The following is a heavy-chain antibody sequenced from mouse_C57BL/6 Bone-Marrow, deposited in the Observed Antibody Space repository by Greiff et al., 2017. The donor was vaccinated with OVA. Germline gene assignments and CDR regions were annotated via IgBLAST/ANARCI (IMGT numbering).Heavy chain of an antibody. CDR1: GYTFTSYW. CDR3: ARSYYSNYDFAY. V-gene: IGHV1-59*01. D-gene: IGHD2-5*01. J-gene: IGHJ3*01. Sequence: VQLQQPGAELVRPGTSVKLSCKASGYTFTSYWMHWVKQRPGQGLEWIGVIAPSDSYTNYNQKFKGKATLTVDTSSCTAYMQLSSLTSEDSAVYYCARSYYSNYDFAYWGQGTLVTVSA. CDR2: IAPSDSYT.